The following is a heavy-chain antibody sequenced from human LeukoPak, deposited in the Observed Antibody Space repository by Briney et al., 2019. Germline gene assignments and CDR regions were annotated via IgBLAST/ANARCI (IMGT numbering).Heavy chain of an antibody. Sequence: GGSLRLSCAASGFTFSSYAMSWVRQAPGKGLEWVSAISGSGGSTYYADSVKGRFTISRDNSKNPLYLQMNSLRAEDTAVYYCAKAWAAAVYYYYYMDVWGKGTTVTVSS. J-gene: IGHJ6*03. CDR3: AKAWAAAVYYYYYMDV. CDR1: GFTFSSYA. CDR2: ISGSGGST. V-gene: IGHV3-23*01. D-gene: IGHD6-13*01.